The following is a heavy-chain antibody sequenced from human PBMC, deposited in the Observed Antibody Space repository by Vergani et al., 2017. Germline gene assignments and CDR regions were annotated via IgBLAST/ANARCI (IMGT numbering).Heavy chain of an antibody. Sequence: QVQLVQSGAEVKKPGSSVKVSCKASGGTFSSYAISWVRQAPGQGLEWMGGIIPIFVTANYAQKFQGRVTITADESKSTAYMELSSLRSEDTAVYYCARYRPAPPGVGIWGFDYWGQGTLVTVSS. J-gene: IGHJ4*02. CDR3: ARYRPAPPGVGIWGFDY. CDR1: GGTFSSYA. CDR2: IIPIFVTA. D-gene: IGHD2-8*01. V-gene: IGHV1-69*01.